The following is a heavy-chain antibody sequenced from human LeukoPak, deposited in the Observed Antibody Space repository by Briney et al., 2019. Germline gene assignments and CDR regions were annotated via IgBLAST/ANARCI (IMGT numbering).Heavy chain of an antibody. CDR1: GHTFTSYT. D-gene: IGHD5-24*01. J-gene: IGHJ4*02. CDR2: ITPSGGT. Sequence: ASVKVSCKASGHTFTSYTIHWARQDPGQGLEWMGWITPSGGTNYPQKFQGRVAITWDTSITTAYMDLSRLTSDDTAVYYCARDRYGDGFAHLDYWGQGALVTVSS. V-gene: IGHV1-2*02. CDR3: ARDRYGDGFAHLDY.